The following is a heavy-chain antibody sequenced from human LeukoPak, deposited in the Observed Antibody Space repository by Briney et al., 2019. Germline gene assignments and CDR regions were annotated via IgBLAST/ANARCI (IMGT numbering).Heavy chain of an antibody. J-gene: IGHJ4*02. CDR3: AASGSSRYFDY. CDR2: IYTSGST. V-gene: IGHV4-59*10. D-gene: IGHD3-3*01. Sequence: MPSETLSLTCAVYGGSFSSYYWSWIRQPAGKGLEWIGRIYTSGSTNYNPSLKSRVTMSVDTSKNQFSLKLSSVTAADTAVYYCAASGSSRYFDYWGQGTLVTVSS. CDR1: GGSFSSYY.